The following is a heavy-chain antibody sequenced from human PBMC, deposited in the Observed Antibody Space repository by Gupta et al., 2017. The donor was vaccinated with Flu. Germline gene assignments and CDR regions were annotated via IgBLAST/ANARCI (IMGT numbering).Heavy chain of an antibody. D-gene: IGHD2-2*02. CDR2: IGTVGDT. Sequence: WVRQATGKGLEWVSAIGTVGDTFYPGSVKGRFTISRENAENSLYLQMNSLRAGDTAVYYCARGLYCTSTSCYINNDAFDIWGQGTMVTVSS. V-gene: IGHV3-13*01. CDR3: ARGLYCTSTSCYINNDAFDI. J-gene: IGHJ3*02.